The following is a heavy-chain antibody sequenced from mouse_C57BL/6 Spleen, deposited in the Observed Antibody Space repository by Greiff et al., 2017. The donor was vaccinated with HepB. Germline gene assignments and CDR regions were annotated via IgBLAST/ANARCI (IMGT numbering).Heavy chain of an antibody. Sequence: VKLMESGPELVKPGASVKISCKASGYAFSSSWMNWVKQRPGKGLEWIGRIYPGDGDTNYNGKFKGKATLTADKSSSTAYMQLSSLTSEDSAVYFCARSWAFYGSSYVYFDYWGQGTTLTVSS. J-gene: IGHJ2*01. V-gene: IGHV1-82*01. CDR3: ARSWAFYGSSYVYFDY. D-gene: IGHD1-1*01. CDR2: IYPGDGDT. CDR1: GYAFSSSW.